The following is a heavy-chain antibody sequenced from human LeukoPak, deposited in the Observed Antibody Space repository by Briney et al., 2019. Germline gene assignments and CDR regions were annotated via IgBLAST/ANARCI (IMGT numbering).Heavy chain of an antibody. J-gene: IGHJ4*02. CDR3: ARDLFDDSPWGAREGDY. Sequence: SETLSLTCTVSGGSISSYYWSWIRQPPGKGLEWIGYIYYSGSTNYNPSPKSRVTISVDTSKNQFSLKLSSVTAADTAVYYCARDLFDDSPWGAREGDYWGQGTLVTVSS. CDR1: GGSISSYY. D-gene: IGHD3-22*01. V-gene: IGHV4-59*01. CDR2: IYYSGST.